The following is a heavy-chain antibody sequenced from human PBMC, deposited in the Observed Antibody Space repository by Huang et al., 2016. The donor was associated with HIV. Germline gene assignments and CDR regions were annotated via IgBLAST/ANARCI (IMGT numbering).Heavy chain of an antibody. CDR3: ARDWSFGSSTSPAD. J-gene: IGHJ4*02. CDR2: INPKGGGT. V-gene: IGHV1-2*02. CDR1: GYTFTDSN. Sequence: QVQLVQSGAEVKNPGASVRVSCKASGYTFTDSNIHRVRQAPGQGLEWMGGINPKGGGTIYAQRFQGRVTMTRDTTISTVHMDLRRIQSDDTAVYFCARDWSFGSSTSPADWGQGTLVTVSS. D-gene: IGHD6-6*01.